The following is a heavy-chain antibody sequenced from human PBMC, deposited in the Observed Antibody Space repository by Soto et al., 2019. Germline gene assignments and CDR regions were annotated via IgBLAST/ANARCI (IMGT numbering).Heavy chain of an antibody. D-gene: IGHD2-8*01. CDR2: IIPIFGTA. Sequence: QVQAVQSGAEVKKPGSSVKVSCTASGGTFSSYVISWVRPAPGQWLDWMGRIIPIFGTAVYAQKFQGRVTITADESKSTDYMELSSLRSEDTAVYYCASESGRTRGMDVWGQGTTITVS. J-gene: IGHJ6*02. CDR1: GGTFSSYV. CDR3: ASESGRTRGMDV. V-gene: IGHV1-69*18.